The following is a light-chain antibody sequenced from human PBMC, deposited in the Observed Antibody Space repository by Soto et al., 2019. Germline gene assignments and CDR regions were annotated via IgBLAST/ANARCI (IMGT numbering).Light chain of an antibody. Sequence: QSVLTQPPSASGTPGQRVTISCSGSSSNIGSNTVNWYQQLPGTAPKLLIYSNNQRPSGVPDRFSGSKSGTSASLAISGLQSEDEADYYCAAWDDSLNGSVVLGGGTKVTVL. CDR1: SSNIGSNT. V-gene: IGLV1-44*01. J-gene: IGLJ2*01. CDR3: AAWDDSLNGSVV. CDR2: SNN.